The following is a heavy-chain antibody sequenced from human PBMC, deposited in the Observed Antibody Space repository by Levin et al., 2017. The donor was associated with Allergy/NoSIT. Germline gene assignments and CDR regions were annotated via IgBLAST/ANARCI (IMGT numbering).Heavy chain of an antibody. CDR3: ARAPVLTLFVFDY. D-gene: IGHD3-9*01. V-gene: IGHV4-59*08. Sequence: SETLSLTCTVSGGSISSYYWSWIRQPPGKGLEWIGYIYYTGSTNYNPSLKSRVTISVDTSKNQFSLKLSSVTAADTAVYYCARAPVLTLFVFDYWGQGTLVTVSS. J-gene: IGHJ4*02. CDR2: IYYTGST. CDR1: GGSISSYY.